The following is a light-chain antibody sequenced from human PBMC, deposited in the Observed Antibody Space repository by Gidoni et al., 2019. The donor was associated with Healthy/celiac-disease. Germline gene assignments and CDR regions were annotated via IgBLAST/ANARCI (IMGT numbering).Light chain of an antibody. CDR2: DAS. CDR1: QSISSW. V-gene: IGKV1-5*01. Sequence: DIQMTQSPSTLSASVGDRVTITCRASQSISSWLAWYQQKPGKAPKLLIYDASSLESGVPSRFSGSGSGTEFTLTISSLQPDDFATYYCQQYNSYSPSTFGPXTKVDIK. CDR3: QQYNSYSPST. J-gene: IGKJ3*01.